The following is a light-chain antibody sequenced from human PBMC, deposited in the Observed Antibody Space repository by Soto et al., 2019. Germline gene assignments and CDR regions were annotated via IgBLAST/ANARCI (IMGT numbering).Light chain of an antibody. CDR2: GNS. V-gene: IGLV1-40*01. J-gene: IGLJ1*01. Sequence: QSVVTQPPSVSGAPGQRVTISCTGSSSNIGAGYDVHWYQQLPGTAPKLLIYGNSNRPSGVSDRFSGSKSGNTASLTISGLQAEDEADYYCSSYTSSITYVFGTGTKLTVL. CDR1: SSNIGAGYD. CDR3: SSYTSSITYV.